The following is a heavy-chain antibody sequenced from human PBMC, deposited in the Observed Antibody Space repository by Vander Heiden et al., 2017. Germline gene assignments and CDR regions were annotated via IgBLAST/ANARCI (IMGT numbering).Heavy chain of an antibody. CDR2: IYYSGST. D-gene: IGHD5-18*01. CDR3: ARLPGYSYGNDY. CDR1: GASISRSRYC. Sequence: QLQLLASGPGLVKPSETLSLTCTVSGASISRSRYCGGWIRQPPGKGLEWIGSIYYSGSTYYNPSLKSRVTISVDTSKNQFSLKLSSVTAAETAVYYCARLPGYSYGNDYWGQGNLVTVSS. V-gene: IGHV4-39*01. J-gene: IGHJ4*02.